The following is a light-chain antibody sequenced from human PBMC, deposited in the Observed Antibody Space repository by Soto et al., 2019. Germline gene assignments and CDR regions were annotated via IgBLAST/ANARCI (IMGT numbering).Light chain of an antibody. CDR3: ETWDDSRTAAV. CDR1: NSNIGNNY. CDR2: DNN. J-gene: IGLJ2*01. Sequence: QSVLTQPPSVSAAPGQKVTISCSGSNSNIGNNYVSWYQQLPGTTPKLLIYDNNQRPSGIPDRFSASKSGTSATLAITGLQTGDEADYYCETWDDSRTAAVFGGGTKLTVL. V-gene: IGLV1-51*01.